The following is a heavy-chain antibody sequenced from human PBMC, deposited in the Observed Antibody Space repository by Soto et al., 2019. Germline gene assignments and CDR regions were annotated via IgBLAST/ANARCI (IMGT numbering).Heavy chain of an antibody. CDR3: ARSLPDDSSGYTYYFDY. J-gene: IGHJ4*02. D-gene: IGHD3-22*01. CDR1: GFTVSRYE. V-gene: IGHV3-48*03. Sequence: LRLSCAASGFTVSRYEMNWVRQSPGKGLEWVSYISSSGSTIYYADSVKGRFTISRDNAKNSLYLQMKSLRAEDTAVYYCARSLPDDSSGYTYYFDYWGQGTMVTVSS. CDR2: ISSSGSTI.